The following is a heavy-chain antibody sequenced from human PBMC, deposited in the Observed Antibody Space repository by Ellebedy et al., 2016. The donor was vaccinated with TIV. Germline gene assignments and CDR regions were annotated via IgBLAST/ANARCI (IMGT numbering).Heavy chain of an antibody. CDR2: ISYSGGT. CDR1: GGSISSSPYH. CDR3: GWDCSSTSCRGGY. Sequence: MPSETLSLTCTVSGGSISSSPYHRGWIRQPPGKGLEWLGSISYSGGTYYSPSLKSRVTISVDTSKNHFSLKLSSVTAADTAVYYCGWDCSSTSCRGGYWGRGTLVTVSS. V-gene: IGHV4-39*02. D-gene: IGHD2-2*01. J-gene: IGHJ4*02.